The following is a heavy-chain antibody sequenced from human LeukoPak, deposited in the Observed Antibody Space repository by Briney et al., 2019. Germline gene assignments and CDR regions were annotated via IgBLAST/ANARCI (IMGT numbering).Heavy chain of an antibody. CDR1: GFTFDDYA. CDR2: ISWNGGGI. D-gene: IGHD3-10*01. J-gene: IGHJ3*02. Sequence: GRSLRLSCTASGFTFDDYAMHWVRQPPGKGLEWVSGISWNGGGIGYADSVKGRFTISRDNAKNSLYLQMSSLRVEDTAFYYCAKDSYGGSGSYYLYSFDMWGQGTVVTVSS. V-gene: IGHV3-9*01. CDR3: AKDSYGGSGSYYLYSFDM.